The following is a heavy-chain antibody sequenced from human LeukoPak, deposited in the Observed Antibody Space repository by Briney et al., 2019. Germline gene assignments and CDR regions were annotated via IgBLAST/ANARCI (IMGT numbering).Heavy chain of an antibody. CDR1: GVSISSYY. Sequence: PSETLSLTCNASGVSISSYYWSWLRQPAGKGLEWIGRIYTSGSANYNPSLKSRVTMSVDTSKNQFSLRLSSVTAADTAVYYCARGAAQFDPWGQGTLVTVSS. V-gene: IGHV4-4*07. CDR2: IYTSGSA. D-gene: IGHD2-15*01. CDR3: ARGAAQFDP. J-gene: IGHJ5*02.